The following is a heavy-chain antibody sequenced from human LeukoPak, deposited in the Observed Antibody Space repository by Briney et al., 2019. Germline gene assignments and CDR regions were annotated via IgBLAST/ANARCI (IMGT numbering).Heavy chain of an antibody. V-gene: IGHV4-38-2*02. D-gene: IGHD6-6*01. J-gene: IGHJ4*02. CDR3: ARVSSIANRHFDY. CDR2: IYHTGST. Sequence: SETLSLTCSVPGYSINNGYYWGWIRRPPGKGLEWIANIYHTGSTYYNPSLKRRVTISVDTSKNQFSLKVSSVTAADTAIYYCARVSSIANRHFDYWGQGTLVTVSS. CDR1: GYSINNGYY.